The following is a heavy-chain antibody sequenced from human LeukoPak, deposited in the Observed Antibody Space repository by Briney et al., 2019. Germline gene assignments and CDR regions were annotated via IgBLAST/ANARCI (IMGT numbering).Heavy chain of an antibody. CDR3: ATTAPLGDLSLNY. CDR1: GGSISSHF. J-gene: IGHJ4*02. Sequence: PSETLSLTCTVSGGSISSHFWSWLRQSAGKGLEGIGYIYYTGTTNYNPSLKSRVTISVDTSKDQFSLKLSSVTAADTAVYFCATTAPLGDLSLNYWGPGTLVTVSS. V-gene: IGHV4-59*11. CDR2: IYYTGTT. D-gene: IGHD3-16*02.